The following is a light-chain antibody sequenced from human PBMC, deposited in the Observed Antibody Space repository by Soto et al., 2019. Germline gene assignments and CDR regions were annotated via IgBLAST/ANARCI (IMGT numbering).Light chain of an antibody. J-gene: IGKJ1*01. V-gene: IGKV3-15*01. CDR3: QQYNNWPDA. CDR1: QSVSSN. Sequence: EIVMTQSPATLSVSPGERATLSCRASQSVSSNLAWYQQKPGQAPRLPIYGASTRATGIPARFSGSGSGTEFTLTISSLQSEDFAVYYCQQYNNWPDAFGQGTKVEIK. CDR2: GAS.